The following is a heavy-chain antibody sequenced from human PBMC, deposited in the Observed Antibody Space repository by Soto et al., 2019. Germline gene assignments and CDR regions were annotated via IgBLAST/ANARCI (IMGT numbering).Heavy chain of an antibody. CDR3: ARGLRYSDWASVGWFDP. Sequence: QVQLVQSGAEVKKPGASVKVSCKASGYTLTSYDINWVRQATGQGLEWMGWMNPNSGNTGYAQKFQGRVTMTRNTSISTAYMELRSLRSEDTAVYYCARGLRYSDWASVGWFDPWGQGTLVTVSS. V-gene: IGHV1-8*01. J-gene: IGHJ5*02. D-gene: IGHD3-9*01. CDR1: GYTLTSYD. CDR2: MNPNSGNT.